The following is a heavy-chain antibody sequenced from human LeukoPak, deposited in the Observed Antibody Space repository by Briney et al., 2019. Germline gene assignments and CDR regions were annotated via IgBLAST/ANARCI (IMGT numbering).Heavy chain of an antibody. V-gene: IGHV4-34*12. Sequence: PSETLSLTCAVYGGSFSRYYWSWISQPPGKALEWIGNIFYSGSTYYSPSLKSRVTISLDTSRNQFSLKLNSVTAADTAVYYCAKSNGYGLIDIWGQGTMVTVSS. CDR1: GGSFSRYY. CDR2: IFYSGST. CDR3: AKSNGYGLIDI. J-gene: IGHJ3*02. D-gene: IGHD3-22*01.